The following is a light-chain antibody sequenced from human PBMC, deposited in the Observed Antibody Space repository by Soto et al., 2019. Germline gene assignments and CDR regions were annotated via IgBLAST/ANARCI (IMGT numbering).Light chain of an antibody. V-gene: IGLV2-8*01. CDR2: EVT. Sequence: QSALTQPPSASGSPGQSVTISCTGTSSDVGGYNYVSWYQQHPDKAPKLMIYEVTKRPSGVPDRFSGSKSANTASLTVSGLQAEDEADYYCSSYAGSNNFVVFGGGTKLTVL. J-gene: IGLJ2*01. CDR3: SSYAGSNNFVV. CDR1: SSDVGGYNY.